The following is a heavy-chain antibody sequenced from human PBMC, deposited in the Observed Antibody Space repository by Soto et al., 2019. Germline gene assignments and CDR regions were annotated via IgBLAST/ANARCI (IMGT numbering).Heavy chain of an antibody. CDR3: ARDLNWNQADY. CDR1: GFTFSRYW. V-gene: IGHV3-74*01. Sequence: EVQLVESGGGLVQPGGSLRLSCAASGFTFSRYWMHWVRQAPEKGLVWVSRINTDGSTTNYVDSVKGRFTVSRDNTKNTLYLQMNSLRAEDTAVYYCARDLNWNQADYWGQGTLVTVSS. CDR2: INTDGSTT. J-gene: IGHJ4*02. D-gene: IGHD1-20*01.